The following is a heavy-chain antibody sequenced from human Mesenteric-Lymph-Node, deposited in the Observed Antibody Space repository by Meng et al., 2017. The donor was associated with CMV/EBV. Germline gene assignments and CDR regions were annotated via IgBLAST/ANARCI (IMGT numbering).Heavy chain of an antibody. V-gene: IGHV4-38-2*02. D-gene: IGHD2-21*02. Sequence: SETLSLTCIVSGDSISSGYFWDWLRQPPGRGLEWIANVHHSRGSYYNPSLKSRVTMSLHTSKNQFSLTLSSVTAADTAVYYCARASTAIEAFDIWGQGTMVTVSS. CDR3: ARASTAIEAFDI. J-gene: IGHJ3*02. CDR2: VHHSRGS. CDR1: GDSISSGYF.